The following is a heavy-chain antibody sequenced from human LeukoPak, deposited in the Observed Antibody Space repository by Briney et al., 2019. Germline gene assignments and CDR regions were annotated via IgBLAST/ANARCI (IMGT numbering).Heavy chain of an antibody. CDR3: ARVATHCSSTSCYLRD. J-gene: IGHJ4*02. CDR2: ISYDGSNK. CDR1: GFTFSSYG. V-gene: IGHV3-30*03. Sequence: GGSLRLSCAASGFTFSSYGMHWVRQAPGKGLEWVAVISYDGSNKYYADSVKGRFTISRDNSKNTLYLQMNSLRAEDTAVYYCARVATHCSSTSCYLRDWGQGTLVTVSS. D-gene: IGHD2-2*01.